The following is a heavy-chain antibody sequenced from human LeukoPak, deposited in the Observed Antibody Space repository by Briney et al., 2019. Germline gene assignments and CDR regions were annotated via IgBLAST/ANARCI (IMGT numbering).Heavy chain of an antibody. CDR1: GFTFSNAW. Sequence: GGSLRLSCAASGFTFSNAWMSWVRQAPAKGLEWVGRIKSKTDGGTTDYAAPVKGRFTISRDDSKNTLYLQMNSLKTEDTAVYYCTTDGFGYYDILTGYYRVDYWGQGTLVTVSS. D-gene: IGHD3-9*01. CDR2: IKSKTDGGTT. V-gene: IGHV3-15*01. J-gene: IGHJ4*02. CDR3: TTDGFGYYDILTGYYRVDY.